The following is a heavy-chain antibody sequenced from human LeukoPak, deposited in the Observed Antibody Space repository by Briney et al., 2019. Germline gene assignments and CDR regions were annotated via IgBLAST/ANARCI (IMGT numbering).Heavy chain of an antibody. CDR1: GGSFSGYY. J-gene: IGHJ4*02. CDR3: ARGRGSSGTRFDY. CDR2: INHSGST. V-gene: IGHV4-34*01. D-gene: IGHD6-19*01. Sequence: PSETLSLTCAVYGGSFSGYYWSWIRQPPGKGLEWIGEINHSGSTNYNPSLKSRVTISVDTSKNQFSLKLSSVTAADTAVYYCARGRGSSGTRFDYWGQGTLVTVSS.